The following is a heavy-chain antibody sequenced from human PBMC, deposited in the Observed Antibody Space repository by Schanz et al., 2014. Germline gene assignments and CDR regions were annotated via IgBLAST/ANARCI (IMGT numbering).Heavy chain of an antibody. J-gene: IGHJ4*02. CDR1: GFTFSAYS. V-gene: IGHV3-48*01. CDR2: ISSSSSTI. CDR3: ARDLPRTFLFDY. Sequence: EVQLVESGGGLVQPGGSLRLSCAASGFTFSAYSMNWVRQAPGKGLEWVAYISSSSSTIHYADSVKGRFTISRDNAKNSLYLQMDSLRAEDTAVYYCARDLPRTFLFDYWGQGTLVIVSS.